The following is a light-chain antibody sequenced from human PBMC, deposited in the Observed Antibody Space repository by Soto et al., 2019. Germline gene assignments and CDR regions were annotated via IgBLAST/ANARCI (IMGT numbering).Light chain of an antibody. J-gene: IGLJ1*01. CDR1: SSDVGGYNY. CDR2: EVS. CDR3: RSYTGSSPYV. V-gene: IGLV2-14*01. Sequence: QSALTQPASVSGSPGQSITISCTGTSSDVGGYNYVSWYQQHPGKAPKLMISEVSIRPSGVSNRFSGSKSGNTASLTISGLQAEDEADYYCRSYTGSSPYVFGTGTKLTVL.